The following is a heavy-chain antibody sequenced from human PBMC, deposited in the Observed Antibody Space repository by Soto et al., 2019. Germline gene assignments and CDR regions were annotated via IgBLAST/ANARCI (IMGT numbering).Heavy chain of an antibody. CDR1: GGSFSGYY. D-gene: IGHD2-8*01. V-gene: IGHV4-34*01. Sequence: QVQLQQWGAGLLKPSETLSLTCAVYGGSFSGYYWSWIRQSAGKGLEWIGEINDSGSTNYNPSLKRGVTISEDTSKNQFRLRLISLTAADMAVYYCARTRCRRSGCRPNFDFWGQGTLVTVSS. CDR2: INDSGST. CDR3: ARTRCRRSGCRPNFDF. J-gene: IGHJ4*02.